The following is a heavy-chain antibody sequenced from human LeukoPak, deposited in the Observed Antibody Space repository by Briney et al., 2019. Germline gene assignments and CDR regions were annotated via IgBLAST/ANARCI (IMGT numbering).Heavy chain of an antibody. V-gene: IGHV1-2*06. Sequence: ASVKVSCKASGYIFTDYYMHWVRQAPGQELGWMGRINPNSGGTNYAQKFQGRVTMTRDTSISTAYMELSRLRSDDTAVYYCARATSRYYDSSGYSHWGQGTLVTVSS. CDR1: GYIFTDYY. J-gene: IGHJ4*02. D-gene: IGHD3-22*01. CDR2: INPNSGGT. CDR3: ARATSRYYDSSGYSH.